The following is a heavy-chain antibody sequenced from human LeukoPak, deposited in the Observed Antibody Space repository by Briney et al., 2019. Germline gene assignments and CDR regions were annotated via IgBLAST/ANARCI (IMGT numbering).Heavy chain of an antibody. V-gene: IGHV3-23*01. CDR2: ISGSGGST. CDR3: AAAGNPTTGGGRLGAFHI. J-gene: IGHJ3*02. CDR1: GFTFSSYA. Sequence: PGGSLRLSCAASGFTFSSYAMSWVRQAPGKGLEWVSAISGSGGSTYYADSVKGRFTISRDNSKNTLYLQMNSLRAEDTAVYYCAAAGNPTTGGGRLGAFHIWGQGTMVTVSS. D-gene: IGHD6-13*01.